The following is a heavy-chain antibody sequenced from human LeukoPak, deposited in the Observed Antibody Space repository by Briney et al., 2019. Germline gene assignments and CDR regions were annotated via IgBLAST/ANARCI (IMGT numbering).Heavy chain of an antibody. Sequence: GESLKISCKGSGYSFTSYWIGWVRQMPGKGLGWMGIIYPGDSDTRYSPSFQGQVTISADKSISTAYLQWSSLKASDTAMYYCARRGYYDSSGYYDFDYWGQGTLVTVSS. J-gene: IGHJ4*02. CDR2: IYPGDSDT. CDR1: GYSFTSYW. CDR3: ARRGYYDSSGYYDFDY. D-gene: IGHD3-22*01. V-gene: IGHV5-51*01.